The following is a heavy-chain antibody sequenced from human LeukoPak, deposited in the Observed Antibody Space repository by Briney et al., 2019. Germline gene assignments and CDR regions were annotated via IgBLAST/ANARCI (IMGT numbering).Heavy chain of an antibody. CDR3: ARDGSGSYYNGEIRNAIQH. CDR1: GYTFTGYY. Sequence: GASVKVSCKASGYTFTGYYMHWVRQAPGQGLEWMGWISAYNGNTNYAQKLQGRVTMTTDTSTSTAYMELRSLRSDDTAVYYCARDGSGSYYNGEIRNAIQHWGQGTLVTVSS. CDR2: ISAYNGNT. D-gene: IGHD3-10*01. V-gene: IGHV1-18*04. J-gene: IGHJ1*01.